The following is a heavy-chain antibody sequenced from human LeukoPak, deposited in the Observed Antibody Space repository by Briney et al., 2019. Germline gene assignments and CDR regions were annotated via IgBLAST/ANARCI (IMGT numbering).Heavy chain of an antibody. Sequence: SETLSLTCTVSGGSIRSYYWSWIRQPPGKGLEWIGYIYFTGSTYSNPSLKSRVTISVDTSKNQFSLKLSSVTAADTAVYYCASPARGSGWYRGPLFDYWGQGTLVTVSS. CDR1: GGSIRSYY. CDR2: IYFTGST. D-gene: IGHD6-19*01. CDR3: ASPARGSGWYRGPLFDY. J-gene: IGHJ4*02. V-gene: IGHV4-59*12.